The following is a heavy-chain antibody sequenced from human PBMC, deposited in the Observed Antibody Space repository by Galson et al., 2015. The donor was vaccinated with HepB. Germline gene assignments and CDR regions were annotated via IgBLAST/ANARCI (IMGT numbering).Heavy chain of an antibody. CDR3: ARVYSGSFQHFDY. J-gene: IGHJ4*02. Sequence: SLRLSCAASGFTFSSYWMSWVRQAPGKGLEWVANIKQDGSEKYYVDSVKGRFTISRDNAKNSLYLQMNSLRAEDTAVYYCARVYSGSFQHFDYWGQGTLVTVSS. V-gene: IGHV3-7*03. CDR2: IKQDGSEK. CDR1: GFTFSSYW. D-gene: IGHD1-26*01.